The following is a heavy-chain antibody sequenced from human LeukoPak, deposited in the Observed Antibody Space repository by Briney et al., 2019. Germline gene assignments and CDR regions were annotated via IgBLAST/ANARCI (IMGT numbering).Heavy chain of an antibody. V-gene: IGHV3-30*02. CDR3: AKAVGGYDWYYFDY. CDR2: IRYDGSNK. CDR1: GFTFSSYG. D-gene: IGHD5-12*01. J-gene: IGHJ4*02. Sequence: PGGSLRLSCAASGFTFSSYGMHWVRQAPGKGLEWVAFIRYDGSNKYCADSVKGRFTISRDNSKNTLYLQMNSLRAEDTAVYYCAKAVGGYDWYYFDYWGQGTLVTVSS.